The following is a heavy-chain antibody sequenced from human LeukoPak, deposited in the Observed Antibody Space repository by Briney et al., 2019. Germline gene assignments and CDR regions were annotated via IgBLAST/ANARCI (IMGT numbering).Heavy chain of an antibody. CDR1: GFTFSNYG. D-gene: IGHD2-2*01. V-gene: IGHV3-30*18. CDR3: AKGLGYCSSISCSFYFDY. CDR2: ISYDGSNK. J-gene: IGHJ4*02. Sequence: GGSLRLSCTASGFTFSNYGMHWVRQAPGKGLEWVAVISYDGSNKYYVDSVKGRFTISRDNSKNTLYLQMNSLRAEDTAVYYCAKGLGYCSSISCSFYFDYWGQGTLVTVSS.